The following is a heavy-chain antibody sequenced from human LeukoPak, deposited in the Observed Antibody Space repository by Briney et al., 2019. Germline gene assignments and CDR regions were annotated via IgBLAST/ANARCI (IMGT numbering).Heavy chain of an antibody. CDR2: INPNSGGT. Sequence: ASVKVSCKASGYTVTGYYMHWVRQAPGQGVEWMGWINPNSGGTNYPQKFQGRVTMTRDTSISTAYMELSRLRSDDTAVYYCARAYSYGLASHEPFDYWRQGTLVTVSS. J-gene: IGHJ4*02. CDR1: GYTVTGYY. CDR3: ARAYSYGLASHEPFDY. V-gene: IGHV1-2*02. D-gene: IGHD5-18*01.